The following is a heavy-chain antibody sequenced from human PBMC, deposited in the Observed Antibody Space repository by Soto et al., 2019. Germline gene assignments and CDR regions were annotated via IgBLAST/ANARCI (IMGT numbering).Heavy chain of an antibody. J-gene: IGHJ4*02. D-gene: IGHD6-19*01. Sequence: GGSLRLSCAASGFTFSRFAMSWVRQAPGQGLEWVSAISGGGGNTYSADSAKGRFTISRDNSKNTLYLQMNTLRADDTALYYCARFQENGWYYFDYWGQGTLVTVSS. CDR1: GFTFSRFA. CDR2: ISGGGGNT. V-gene: IGHV3-23*01. CDR3: ARFQENGWYYFDY.